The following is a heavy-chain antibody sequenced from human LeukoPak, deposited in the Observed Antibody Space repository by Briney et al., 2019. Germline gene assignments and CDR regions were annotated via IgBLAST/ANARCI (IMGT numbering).Heavy chain of an antibody. J-gene: IGHJ4*02. CDR2: IYHSGST. V-gene: IGHV4-38-2*02. CDR1: GYSISSGYY. Sequence: SETESLTCTVSGYSISSGYYWGWIRQPPGKGLEWIRSIYHSGSTYYNPSLKSRVTISVDTSKNQFSLKLSSVTAADTAVYYCARVRYFDSSGYYYDFDFWGQGALVTVSS. CDR3: ARVRYFDSSGYYYDFDF. D-gene: IGHD3-22*01.